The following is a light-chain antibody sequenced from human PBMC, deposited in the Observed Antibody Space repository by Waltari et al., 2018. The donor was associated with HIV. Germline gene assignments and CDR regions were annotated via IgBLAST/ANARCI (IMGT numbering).Light chain of an antibody. V-gene: IGLV8-61*01. CDR1: SGSVATSNY. CDR2: NTN. Sequence: QPVVNQEPSCSVSPGGTVTPTCGLSSGSVATSNYTSGYQPTQGQAPRTLIYNTNTRSSGVPDRFSGSILGNKAALTITGAQADDESDYYCVLYMGRGIVVFGGGTSLTVL. J-gene: IGLJ2*01. CDR3: VLYMGRGIVV.